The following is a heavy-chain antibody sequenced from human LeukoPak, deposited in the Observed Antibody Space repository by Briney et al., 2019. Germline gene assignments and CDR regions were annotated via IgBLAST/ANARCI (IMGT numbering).Heavy chain of an antibody. CDR2: IYYSGST. V-gene: IGHV4-31*11. J-gene: IGHJ4*02. D-gene: IGHD5-24*01. Sequence: PSETLSLTCAVYGGSFSGYYWSWIRQHPGKGLEWIGYIYYSGSTYYNPSLKSRVTISVDTSKNQFSLKLSSVTAADTAVYYCARDTPEDVAGYSHFDYWGQGTLVTVSS. CDR1: GGSFSGYY. CDR3: ARDTPEDVAGYSHFDY.